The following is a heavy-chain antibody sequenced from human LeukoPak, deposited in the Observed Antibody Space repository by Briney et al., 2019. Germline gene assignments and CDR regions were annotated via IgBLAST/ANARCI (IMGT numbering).Heavy chain of an antibody. V-gene: IGHV3-30*03. Sequence: GRSLRLSCAASGFTFSSYGMHWVRQAPGKGLEWVAVTSYDGSNKYYADSVKGRFTISRDNSKNTLYLQMNSLRAEDTAVYYCARDLHTAYYYYMDVWGKGTTVTVSS. CDR3: ARDLHTAYYYYMDV. J-gene: IGHJ6*03. CDR1: GFTFSSYG. CDR2: TSYDGSNK.